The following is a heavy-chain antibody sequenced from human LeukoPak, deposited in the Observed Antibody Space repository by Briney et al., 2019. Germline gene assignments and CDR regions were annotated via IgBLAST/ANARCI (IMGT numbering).Heavy chain of an antibody. CDR2: ISGSGGST. Sequence: GGSLRPSCGASGFTFSSYAMSWVRQAPGKGLEWVSAISGSGGSTYYADSVKGRFTISRDNAKNSLYLQMNSLRAEDTAVYYCARDLLVGGSGYHYWGQGTLVTVSS. CDR1: GFTFSSYA. D-gene: IGHD3-22*01. V-gene: IGHV3-23*01. J-gene: IGHJ4*02. CDR3: ARDLLVGGSGYHY.